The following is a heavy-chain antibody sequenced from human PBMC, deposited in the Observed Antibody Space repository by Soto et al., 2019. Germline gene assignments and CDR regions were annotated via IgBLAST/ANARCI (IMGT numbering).Heavy chain of an antibody. CDR3: ARGSLVEVAATLFDY. CDR2: ISSSSSTI. J-gene: IGHJ4*02. D-gene: IGHD2-15*01. CDR1: GFTFSSYS. Sequence: GGSLRLSCAASGFTFSSYSMNWVRQAPGKGLEWVSYISSSSSTIYYADSVKGRFTISRDNAKNSLYLQMTSLRAKDTAVYYCARGSLVEVAATLFDYWGQGTLVTVAA. V-gene: IGHV3-48*01.